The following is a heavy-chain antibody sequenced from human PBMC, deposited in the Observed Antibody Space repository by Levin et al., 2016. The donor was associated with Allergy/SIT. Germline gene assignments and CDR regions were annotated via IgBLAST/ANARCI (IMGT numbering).Heavy chain of an antibody. CDR3: ARARYSGTYPTDF. CDR2: LNSDGKTT. CDR1: GFMFSSYW. J-gene: IGHJ4*02. Sequence: GESLKISCAASGFMFSSYWMHWVRQAPGKGLVWVSRLNSDGKTTQYADFVTGRFTISRDNAKNTLYLQMNSLRPEDTAVYFCARARYSGTYPTDFWGQGTLVAVSS. V-gene: IGHV3-74*01. D-gene: IGHD5-12*01.